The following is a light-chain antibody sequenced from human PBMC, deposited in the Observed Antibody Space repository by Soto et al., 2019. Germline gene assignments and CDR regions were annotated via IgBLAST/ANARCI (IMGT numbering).Light chain of an antibody. J-gene: IGLJ2*01. V-gene: IGLV2-8*01. CDR2: DVS. CDR1: SSDVGGYNY. Sequence: QSALTQPPSASGSPGQSVTISCTGTSSDVGGYNYVSWYQQHPGKAPKLMIYDVSKRPSGVTDRFSGSKSGNTASLTVSGLQAEDEADYYCSSYAGSNHVVFGGGTKLTVL. CDR3: SSYAGSNHVV.